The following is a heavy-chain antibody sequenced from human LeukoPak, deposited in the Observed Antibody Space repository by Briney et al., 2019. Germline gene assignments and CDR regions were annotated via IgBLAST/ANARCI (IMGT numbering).Heavy chain of an antibody. J-gene: IGHJ4*02. D-gene: IGHD6-13*01. Sequence: TSETLSLTCTVSGGSISSSSYYWGWIRQPPGKGLEWIGSIYYSGSTYYNPSLKSRVTISVDTSKNQFSLKLSSVTAADTAVYYCATLANTAAGSFDYWGQGTLVTVSS. CDR1: GGSISSSSYY. V-gene: IGHV4-39*07. CDR3: ATLANTAAGSFDY. CDR2: IYYSGST.